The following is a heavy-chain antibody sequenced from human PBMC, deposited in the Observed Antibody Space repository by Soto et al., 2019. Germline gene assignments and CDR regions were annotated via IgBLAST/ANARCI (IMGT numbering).Heavy chain of an antibody. J-gene: IGHJ4*02. CDR1: GGSISSSSYY. Sequence: QLQLQESGPGLVKPSETLSLTCTVSGGSISSSSYYWGWIRQPPGKGLEWIGSIDYSGTTYYNPSLKSRVTISVDTSKNQFSLKLSSVTAADTAVYYCARRYSSSFDYWGQGTLVTVSS. D-gene: IGHD6-19*01. V-gene: IGHV4-39*01. CDR3: ARRYSSSFDY. CDR2: IDYSGTT.